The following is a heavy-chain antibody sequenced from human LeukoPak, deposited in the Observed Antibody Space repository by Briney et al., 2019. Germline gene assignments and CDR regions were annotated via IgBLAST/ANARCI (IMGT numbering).Heavy chain of an antibody. V-gene: IGHV3-23*01. CDR1: GFTFSSYA. J-gene: IGHJ4*02. Sequence: GGSLRLSCAASGFTFSSYAMNWVRQAPEKGLEWVSSISTSGVTTYYADSVNGRFTISRDNSKNMLNLQMDSLRAEDTAIYFCAKDYGSGTYYAPSSSDYWGQGTLVTVSS. CDR2: ISTSGVTT. D-gene: IGHD3-10*01. CDR3: AKDYGSGTYYAPSSSDY.